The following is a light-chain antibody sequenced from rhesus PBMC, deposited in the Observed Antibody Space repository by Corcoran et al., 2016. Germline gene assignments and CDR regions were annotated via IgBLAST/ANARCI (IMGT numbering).Light chain of an antibody. J-gene: IGKJ2*01. CDR1: QSVSSS. Sequence: EIVLTQSPATLSLSPGERATLSCRASQSVSSSLAWYQQKPGLPPRLLIYDSSNRASGIPDRFSGSGSGTDFTLTISSLEPEDVGVYYCQQYNSSPYSFGQGTKVEIK. CDR2: DSS. CDR3: QQYNSSPYS. V-gene: IGKV3-35*01.